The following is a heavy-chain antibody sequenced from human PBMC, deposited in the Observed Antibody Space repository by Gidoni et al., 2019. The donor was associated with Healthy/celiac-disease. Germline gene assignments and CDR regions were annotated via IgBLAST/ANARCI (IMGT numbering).Heavy chain of an antibody. D-gene: IGHD6-19*01. CDR2: ISYDGSNK. J-gene: IGHJ4*02. V-gene: IGHV3-30*18. CDR3: AKVGKYSSGWYYFDY. Sequence: QVQLVESGGGVVQPGRSLRLSCAASGFTFSSYGMHWVRQAPGKGLEWVAVISYDGSNKYYADSVKGRFTISRDNSKNTLYLQMNSLRAEDTAVYYCAKVGKYSSGWYYFDYWGQGTLVTVSS. CDR1: GFTFSSYG.